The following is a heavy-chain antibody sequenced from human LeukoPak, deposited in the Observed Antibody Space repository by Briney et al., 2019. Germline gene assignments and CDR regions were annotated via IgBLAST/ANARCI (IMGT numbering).Heavy chain of an antibody. D-gene: IGHD3-22*01. CDR3: ARSPTVVVITTTPFYYYYYMDV. Sequence: GGSLRLSCAASGFTFSSYGMHWVRQAPGKGLEWVAVISYDGSNKYYADSVKGRFTISRDNSKNTLYLQMNSLRAEDTAVYYCARSPTVVVITTTPFYYYYYMDVWGKGTTVTVSS. CDR2: ISYDGSNK. CDR1: GFTFSSYG. J-gene: IGHJ6*03. V-gene: IGHV3-30*03.